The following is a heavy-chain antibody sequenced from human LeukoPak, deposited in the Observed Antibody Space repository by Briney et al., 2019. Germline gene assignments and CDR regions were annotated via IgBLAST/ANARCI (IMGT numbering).Heavy chain of an antibody. J-gene: IGHJ4*02. CDR3: ARDRASGYSYGYRDY. V-gene: IGHV1-18*01. D-gene: IGHD5-18*01. Sequence: GASVKVSCKASRYTFTSYDISWVRQAPGQGLEWMGWISAYNGNTNYAQKLQGRVTMTTDTSTSTAYMELRSLRSDDTAVYYCARDRASGYSYGYRDYWGQGTLVTVSS. CDR2: ISAYNGNT. CDR1: RYTFTSYD.